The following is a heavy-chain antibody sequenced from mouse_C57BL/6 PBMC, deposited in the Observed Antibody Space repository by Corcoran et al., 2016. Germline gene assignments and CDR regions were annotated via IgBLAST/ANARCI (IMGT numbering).Heavy chain of an antibody. CDR1: GFNIKDYY. V-gene: IGHV14-1*01. J-gene: IGHJ3*01. CDR2: IDPEDGDT. Sequence: EVQLQQSGAELVRPGASVKLSCTASGFNIKDYYMHWVKQRPEQGLEWIGRIDPEDGDTEYAPKFQGKATMTADTSSNTAYLQLSSLTSEDTAVYYCTTRDLLWFAWFAYWGQGTLVTVSA. D-gene: IGHD2-2*01. CDR3: TTRDLLWFAWFAY.